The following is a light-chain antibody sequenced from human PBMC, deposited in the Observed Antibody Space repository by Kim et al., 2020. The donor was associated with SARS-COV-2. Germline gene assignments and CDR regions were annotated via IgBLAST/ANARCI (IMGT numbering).Light chain of an antibody. CDR3: QVWDSSSDHPV. V-gene: IGLV3-21*04. Sequence: APGKTERINSGGKNIGSKSVHWYQKKPGQAPVLVIYYDSDRPSGIPERFSGSNSGNTATLTISRVEAGDEADYYCQVWDSSSDHPVFGGGTKLTVL. CDR1: NIGSKS. J-gene: IGLJ3*02. CDR2: YDS.